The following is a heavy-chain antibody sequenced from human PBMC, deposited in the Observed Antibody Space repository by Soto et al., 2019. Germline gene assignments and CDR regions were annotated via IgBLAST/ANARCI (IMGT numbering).Heavy chain of an antibody. CDR1: GGTFSSYT. D-gene: IGHD4-17*01. J-gene: IGHJ5*02. CDR2: IIPILGIA. CDR3: ARDDGDYVANWFDP. V-gene: IGHV1-69*08. Sequence: QVQLVQSGAEVKKPGSSVKVSCKASGGTFSSYTISWVRQAPGQGLEWMGRIIPILGIANYAQKFQGRVTITADKSTSTAYMELSRLRSEDTAVYYCARDDGDYVANWFDPWGQGTLVTVSS.